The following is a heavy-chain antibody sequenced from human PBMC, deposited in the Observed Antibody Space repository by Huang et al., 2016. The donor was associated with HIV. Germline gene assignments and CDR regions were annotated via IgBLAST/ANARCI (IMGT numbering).Heavy chain of an antibody. CDR3: ARQGFGRNDAFDI. CDR2: IIPCNGNT. D-gene: IGHD3-10*01. Sequence: QVQLVQSGAEVKKPGASVKVSCKTSGYTFTTYNINWVRQAPGRGLEWIGWIIPCNGNTNYAQRVQGRVTMTPDTSTTTSYMELRSLRSDDTAVYFCARQGFGRNDAFDIWGQGTMVSVSS. J-gene: IGHJ3*02. CDR1: GYTFTTYN. V-gene: IGHV1-18*01.